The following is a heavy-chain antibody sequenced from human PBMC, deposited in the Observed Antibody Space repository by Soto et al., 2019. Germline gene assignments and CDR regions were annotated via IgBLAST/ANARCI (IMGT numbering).Heavy chain of an antibody. V-gene: IGHV1-69*13. Sequence: GASVKVSCKASGGTFSSYAISWVRQAPGQGLEWMGGIIPIFGTANYAQKFQGRVTITADESTSTAYMELSSLRSEDTAVYYCARDVGQEHGRDYYCYYGMDVWGQGTTVTVSS. J-gene: IGHJ6*02. CDR1: GGTFSSYA. D-gene: IGHD1-26*01. CDR3: ARDVGQEHGRDYYCYYGMDV. CDR2: IIPIFGTA.